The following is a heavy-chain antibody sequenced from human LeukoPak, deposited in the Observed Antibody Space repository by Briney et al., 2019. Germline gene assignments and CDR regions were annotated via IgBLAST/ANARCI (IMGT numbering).Heavy chain of an antibody. Sequence: AAVKVSCTASGYTFTSYGISWVRQAPGQGLGWMGWISAYNGNTNYAQKLQGRVTMTTDTSTSTAYMELRSLRSDDTAVYYCARVLPPGRAVAANGAFDYWGQGTLVTVSS. V-gene: IGHV1-18*01. CDR2: ISAYNGNT. CDR3: ARVLPPGRAVAANGAFDY. D-gene: IGHD6-19*01. J-gene: IGHJ4*02. CDR1: GYTFTSYG.